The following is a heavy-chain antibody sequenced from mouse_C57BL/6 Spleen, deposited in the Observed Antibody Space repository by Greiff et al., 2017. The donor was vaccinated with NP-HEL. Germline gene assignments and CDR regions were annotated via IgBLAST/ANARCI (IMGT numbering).Heavy chain of an antibody. CDR3: ARSAAQAPDY. CDR1: GYSFTGYY. J-gene: IGHJ2*01. CDR2: INPSTGGT. Sequence: DVQLQESGPELVKPGASVKISCKASGYSFTGYYMNWVKQSPEKSLEWIGEINPSTGGTTYNQKFKAKATLTVDKSSSTAYMQLKSLTSEDSAVYYCARSAAQAPDYWGQGTTLTVSS. V-gene: IGHV1-42*01. D-gene: IGHD3-2*02.